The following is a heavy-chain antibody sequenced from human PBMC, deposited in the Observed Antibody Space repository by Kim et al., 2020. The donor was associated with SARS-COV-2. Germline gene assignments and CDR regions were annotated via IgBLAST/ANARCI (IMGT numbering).Heavy chain of an antibody. CDR3: ARARKRGEQWLVQEGNNAFDI. CDR2: ISSSSSYI. CDR1: GFTFSSYS. Sequence: GGSLRLSCAASGFTFSSYSMNWVRQAPGKGLEWVSSISSSSSYIYYADSVKGRFTISRDNAKNSLYLQMNSLRAEDTAVYYCARARKRGEQWLVQEGNNAFDIWGQGTMVTVSS. J-gene: IGHJ3*02. V-gene: IGHV3-21*01. D-gene: IGHD6-19*01.